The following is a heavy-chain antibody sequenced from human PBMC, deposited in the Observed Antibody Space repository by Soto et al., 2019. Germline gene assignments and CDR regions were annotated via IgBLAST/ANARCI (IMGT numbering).Heavy chain of an antibody. CDR1: GYSFTSYW. Sequence: GESLKISCKGSGYSFTSYWIGWVRQMPGKGLEWMGIIYPGDSDTRYSPSFQGQVTISADKSISTAYLQWSSLKASDTAMYYCATPALIAVAREKTYYDAFDIWGQGTMVTVSS. J-gene: IGHJ3*02. D-gene: IGHD6-19*01. CDR2: IYPGDSDT. CDR3: ATPALIAVAREKTYYDAFDI. V-gene: IGHV5-51*01.